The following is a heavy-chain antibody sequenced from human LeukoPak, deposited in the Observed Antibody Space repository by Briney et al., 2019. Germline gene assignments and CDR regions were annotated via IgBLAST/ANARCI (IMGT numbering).Heavy chain of an antibody. CDR2: IIPIFGTA. CDR1: GGTLSSYA. J-gene: IGHJ3*02. CDR3: ARGVRFLEWLFGAFDI. V-gene: IGHV1-69*01. Sequence: AASVKVSCKASGGTLSSYAISWVRQAPGQGLEWMGGIIPIFGTATYAQKFQGRVTITADESTSTAYMELSSLRSEDTAVYYCARGVRFLEWLFGAFDIWGQGTMVTVSS. D-gene: IGHD3-3*01.